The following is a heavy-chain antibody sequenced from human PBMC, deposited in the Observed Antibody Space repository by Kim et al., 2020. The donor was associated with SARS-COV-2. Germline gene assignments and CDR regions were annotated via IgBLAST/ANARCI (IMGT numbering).Heavy chain of an antibody. CDR2: IYYTGTT. V-gene: IGHV4-39*01. CDR3: ARVGVTYYFGSGSCGPDY. J-gene: IGHJ4*02. D-gene: IGHD3-10*01. Sequence: SETLSLTCTVSGDSISGSSYYWTWIRQSPGKGLEWIGSIYYTGTTYFDPSLKSRVTISVDTSKNQFSLKLTSLTAADTGVYHCARVGVTYYFGSGSCGPDYWGQGTLGTVSS. CDR1: GDSISGSSYY.